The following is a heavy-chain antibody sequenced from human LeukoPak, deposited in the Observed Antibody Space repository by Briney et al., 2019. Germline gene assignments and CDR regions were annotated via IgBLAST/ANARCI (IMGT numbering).Heavy chain of an antibody. CDR1: GYTLTELS. J-gene: IGHJ6*02. D-gene: IGHD2-15*01. V-gene: IGHV1-24*01. CDR3: ATVLRRTATKHYYYYYGMDV. CDR2: FDPEDGET. Sequence: ASVKVSCKVSGYTLTELSMHWVRQAPGKGLEWVGGFDPEDGETIYAQKFQGRVTMTEDTSTDTAYMELSSLRSEDTAVYYCATVLRRTATKHYYYYYGMDVWGQGTTVTVSS.